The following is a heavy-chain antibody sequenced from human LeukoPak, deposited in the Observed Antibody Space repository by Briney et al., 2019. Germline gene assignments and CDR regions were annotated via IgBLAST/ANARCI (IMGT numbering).Heavy chain of an antibody. CDR3: AADHRYYDSSGYFNDY. Sequence: GGSLRLSCAASGFTFSGSAMHWVRQASGKGLEWVGRIRSKANSYATAYAASVKGRFTISRDDSKNTAYLQMNSLKTEDTAVYYCAADHRYYDSSGYFNDYWGQGTLVTVSS. J-gene: IGHJ4*02. D-gene: IGHD3-22*01. CDR1: GFTFSGSA. V-gene: IGHV3-73*01. CDR2: IRSKANSYAT.